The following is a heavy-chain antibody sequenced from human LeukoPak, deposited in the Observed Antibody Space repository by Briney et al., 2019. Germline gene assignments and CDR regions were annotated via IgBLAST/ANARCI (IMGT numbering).Heavy chain of an antibody. CDR3: ARDLYYDYVWGSYRHENWFAP. V-gene: IGHV3-21*01. Sequence: GGSLRLSCAASGFTFSSYSMNWVRQAPGKGLEWVSSISSSSSYIYYADSVKGRFTISRDNAKNSLYLQMNSLRAEDTAVYYCARDLYYDYVWGSYRHENWFAPWGQGTLVTVSS. J-gene: IGHJ5*02. CDR2: ISSSSSYI. D-gene: IGHD3-16*02. CDR1: GFTFSSYS.